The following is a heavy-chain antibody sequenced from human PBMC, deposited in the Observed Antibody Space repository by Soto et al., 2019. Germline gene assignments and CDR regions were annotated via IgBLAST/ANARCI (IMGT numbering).Heavy chain of an antibody. J-gene: IGHJ3*02. V-gene: IGHV4-39*01. Sequence: QLQLQESGPGLVKPSETLSLTCTVSGGSISSSSYYWGWIRQPPGKGLEWIGSIYYSGSTYYNPSLKSRVTISVDTSKNQVSLKLSSVTAADTAVYYCASVARDIVVVVAATEDAFDIWGQGTMVTVSS. CDR1: GGSISSSSYY. CDR3: ASVARDIVVVVAATEDAFDI. CDR2: IYYSGST. D-gene: IGHD2-15*01.